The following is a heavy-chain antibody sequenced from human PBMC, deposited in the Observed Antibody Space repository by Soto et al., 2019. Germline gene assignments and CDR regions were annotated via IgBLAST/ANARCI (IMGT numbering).Heavy chain of an antibody. CDR3: AKRGLVGGDVNWFDT. V-gene: IGHV3-23*01. D-gene: IGHD2-8*02. CDR1: GFTFSSYA. J-gene: IGHJ5*02. CDR2: ISGSGGST. Sequence: GGSLRLSCAASGFTFSSYAMSWVRQAPGKGLEWVSAISGSGGSTYYADSVKGRFTISRDNSKNTLYLQMNSLRAEDTAVYYCAKRGLVGGDVNWFDTWGQGTLVTVSS.